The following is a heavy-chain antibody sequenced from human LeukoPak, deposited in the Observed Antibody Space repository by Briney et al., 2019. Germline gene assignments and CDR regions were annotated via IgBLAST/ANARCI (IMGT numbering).Heavy chain of an antibody. Sequence: SETPSLTSTVSGGSVSSGSYYWSWIRQPPGKGLEWIGYIYYSGSTNYNPSLKSRVTISVDTSKNQFSLKLSSVTAADTAVYYCAGNLRGGIDYWGQGTLVTVSS. CDR3: AGNLRGGIDY. V-gene: IGHV4-61*01. CDR2: IYYSGST. J-gene: IGHJ4*02. CDR1: GGSVSSGSYY. D-gene: IGHD3-10*01.